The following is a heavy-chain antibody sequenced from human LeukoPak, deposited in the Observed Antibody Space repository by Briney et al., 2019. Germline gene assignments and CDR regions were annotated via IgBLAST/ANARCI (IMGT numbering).Heavy chain of an antibody. CDR2: IRSKAYGGTT. CDR1: GFTFGDYA. V-gene: IGHV3-49*03. CDR3: TREWNTMIVVVQYDAFDI. J-gene: IGHJ3*02. Sequence: GGSLRLSCTASGFTFGDYAMSWFRQAPGKGLEWVGFIRSKAYGGTTGYAASVKGRFTISRDDSKSIAYLQMNSLKTEDTAVYYCTREWNTMIVVVQYDAFDIWGQGTMVTVSS. D-gene: IGHD3-22*01.